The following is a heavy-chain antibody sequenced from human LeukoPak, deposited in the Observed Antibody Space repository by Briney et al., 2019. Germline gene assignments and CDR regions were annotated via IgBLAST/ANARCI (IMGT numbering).Heavy chain of an antibody. Sequence: PSETLSLTCAVSGGSFSGYYWSWIRQPPGKGLEWIGEINHSGSTNYNPSLKSRVTISVDTSKNQFSLKLSSVTAADTAVYYCARLYDSSGYYYETNWGQGTLVTVS. CDR1: GGSFSGYY. V-gene: IGHV4-34*01. J-gene: IGHJ4*02. D-gene: IGHD3-22*01. CDR2: INHSGST. CDR3: ARLYDSSGYYYETN.